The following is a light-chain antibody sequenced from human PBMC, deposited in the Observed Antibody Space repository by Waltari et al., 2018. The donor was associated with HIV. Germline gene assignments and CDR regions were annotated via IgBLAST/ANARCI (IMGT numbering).Light chain of an antibody. CDR1: RSNSGSQP. J-gene: IGLJ2*01. CDR3: AAWDVSLNGLV. Sequence: QSVLTQPPSASGPPGQRVTSSCSGSRSNSGSQPVHWYQQLPGTAPKLLIYSTDLRPSGVPDRFSGSKSGTSASLAISGLQSEDEAGYYCAAWDVSLNGLVFGGGTKVTVL. CDR2: STD. V-gene: IGLV1-44*01.